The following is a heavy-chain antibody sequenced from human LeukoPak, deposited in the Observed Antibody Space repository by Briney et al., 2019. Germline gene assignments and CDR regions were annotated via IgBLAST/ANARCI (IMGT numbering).Heavy chain of an antibody. CDR2: ISGSGGST. CDR3: AKDVYDSSGYYIGYYYYGMDV. CDR1: GFTFSSYA. D-gene: IGHD3-22*01. V-gene: IGHV3-23*01. Sequence: GGSLRLSCAASGFTFSSYAMSWVRQAPGKGLEWVSAISGSGGSTYYADSVKGRFTISRDNSKNTPYLQMNSLRAEDTAVYYCAKDVYDSSGYYIGYYYYGMDVWGQGTTVTVSS. J-gene: IGHJ6*02.